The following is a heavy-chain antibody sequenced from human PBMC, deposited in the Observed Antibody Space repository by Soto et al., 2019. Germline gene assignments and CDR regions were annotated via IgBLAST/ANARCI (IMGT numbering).Heavy chain of an antibody. CDR3: AKDLSGSYGMDV. J-gene: IGHJ6*02. CDR2: ISYDGSNK. D-gene: IGHD3-10*01. CDR1: GFTFSSYG. Sequence: GGSLRLSCAASGFTFSSYGMHCVRQAPGKGLEWVAVISYDGSNKYYADSVKGRFNISRDNSKNTLYLQMNSLRAEDTAVYYCAKDLSGSYGMDVWGQGTTVTVSS. V-gene: IGHV3-30*18.